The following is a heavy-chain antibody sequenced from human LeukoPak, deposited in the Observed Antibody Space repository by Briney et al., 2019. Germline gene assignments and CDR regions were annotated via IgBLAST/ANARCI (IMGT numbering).Heavy chain of an antibody. J-gene: IGHJ3*01. D-gene: IGHD3-9*01. Sequence: SETLSLTCTAPGGSMSGYYWSWIRQPPGKELDWIGCMYYSGGTNYNPSLKTRVTISADTSKNQFSLKLSSVTAADTAVYYCARGYFDHFDAFDLWGQGTMVTVSS. CDR3: ARGYFDHFDAFDL. V-gene: IGHV4-59*01. CDR2: MYYSGGT. CDR1: GGSMSGYY.